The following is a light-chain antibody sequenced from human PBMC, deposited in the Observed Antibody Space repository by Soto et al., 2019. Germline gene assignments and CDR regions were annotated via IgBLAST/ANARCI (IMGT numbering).Light chain of an antibody. J-gene: IGKJ2*01. CDR3: QQYNNWPPYT. Sequence: DIVMTQSPDSLAVSLGEGATINCKSSQSVLYSSNDKNYLAWYQQKPGQPPKLLIYWASTRESGVPDRFTGSGSGTDFTLTISSLQAEDVAVYYCQQYNNWPPYTFGQGTKVDIK. V-gene: IGKV4-1*01. CDR1: QSVLYSSNDKNY. CDR2: WAS.